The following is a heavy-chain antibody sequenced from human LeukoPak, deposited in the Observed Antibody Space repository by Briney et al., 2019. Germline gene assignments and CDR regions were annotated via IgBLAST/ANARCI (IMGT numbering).Heavy chain of an antibody. CDR1: GGSISSYY. CDR3: ARGAYYYGSGSYLYYYYYGMDV. J-gene: IGHJ6*02. Sequence: SETLSLTCTVSGGSISSYYWSWIRQPAGKGLEWIGRIYTSGSTNYNPSLKSRVTMSVDTSKNQFSLKLSSVTAADTAVYYCARGAYYYGSGSYLYYYYYGMDVWGQGTTVTV. D-gene: IGHD3-10*01. V-gene: IGHV4-4*07. CDR2: IYTSGST.